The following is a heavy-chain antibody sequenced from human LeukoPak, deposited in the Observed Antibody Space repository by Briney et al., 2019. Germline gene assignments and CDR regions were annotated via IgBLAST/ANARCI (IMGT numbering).Heavy chain of an antibody. CDR1: GFTFSSYG. Sequence: GGSLRLSCAASGFTFSSYGMHWVRQATGKGLEWVAFIQYDGSNKYYADSVKGRFTISRDNSKNTLYLQMNSLRAEDTAVYYCAKDHQSSGRDYWGQGTLVTVSS. CDR3: AKDHQSSGRDY. V-gene: IGHV3-30*02. CDR2: IQYDGSNK. D-gene: IGHD6-19*01. J-gene: IGHJ4*02.